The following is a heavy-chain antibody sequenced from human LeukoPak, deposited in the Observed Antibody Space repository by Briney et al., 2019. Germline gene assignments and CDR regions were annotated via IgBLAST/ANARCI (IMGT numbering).Heavy chain of an antibody. D-gene: IGHD2-8*02. CDR1: GFSLTTSGVG. CDR3: ARRQVELDYFDS. V-gene: IGHV2-5*02. J-gene: IGHJ4*02. Sequence: SGPTLVKPKQTLTLTCTFSGFSLTTSGVGVGWIRQPPGKALEWLALIYWDDEERYSPSLKNRLTITKDTSKNQVVLTMINMDPVDTATYYCARRQVELDYFDSWDQGTLVTVSS. CDR2: IYWDDEE.